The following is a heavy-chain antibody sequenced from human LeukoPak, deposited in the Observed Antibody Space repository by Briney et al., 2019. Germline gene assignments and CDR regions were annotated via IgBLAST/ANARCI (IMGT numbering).Heavy chain of an antibody. J-gene: IGHJ4*02. CDR2: IYHSGST. CDR3: ARGELPQHFDY. CDR1: GGSISSGSYY. D-gene: IGHD1-7*01. Sequence: SETLSLTCTVSGGSISSGSYYWSWIRQPPGKGLEWICYIYHSGSTYYNPSLKSRVTISVDRSKNQFSLKLSSVTAADTAVYYCARGELPQHFDYWGQGTLVTVSS. V-gene: IGHV4-30-2*01.